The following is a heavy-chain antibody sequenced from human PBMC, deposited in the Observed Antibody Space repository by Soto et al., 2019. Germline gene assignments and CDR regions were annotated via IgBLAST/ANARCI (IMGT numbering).Heavy chain of an antibody. CDR3: ARGPHYDFWSGYYVDY. CDR1: GFTFSSYA. J-gene: IGHJ4*02. CDR2: ISYDGSNK. D-gene: IGHD3-3*01. V-gene: IGHV3-30-3*01. Sequence: GGSLRLSCAASGFTFSSYAMHWVRQAPGKGLEWVAVISYDGSNKYYADSVKGRFTISRDNSKNTLYLQMNSLRAEDTAVYYCARGPHYDFWSGYYVDYWGQGTLVTVSS.